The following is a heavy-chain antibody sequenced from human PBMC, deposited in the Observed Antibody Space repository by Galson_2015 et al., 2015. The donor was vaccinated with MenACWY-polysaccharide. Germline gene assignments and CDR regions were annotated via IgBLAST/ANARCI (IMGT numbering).Heavy chain of an antibody. D-gene: IGHD4-23*01. CDR2: IHPKSGGT. V-gene: IGHV1-2*02. J-gene: IGHJ4*02. CDR1: GYSFNDNY. Sequence: SVKVSCKASGYSFNDNYIHCVRQAPRQGLEWMGWIHPKSGGTKYAQKFQGRVTMTRDTSISTSYMELSRLSPDVTAVYYCATPGGRDYWGQGTLVTVSS. CDR3: ATPGGRDY.